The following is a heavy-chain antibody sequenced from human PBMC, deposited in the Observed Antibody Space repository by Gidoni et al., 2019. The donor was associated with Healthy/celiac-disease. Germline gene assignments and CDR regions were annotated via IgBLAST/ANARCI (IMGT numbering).Heavy chain of an antibody. CDR3: ARGIAAEYYFDY. CDR1: GFTVSSNY. CDR2: IYSGGST. Sequence: EVQLVESGGGLIQPVGSLRLSCSASGFTVSSNYMSWVRQAPGKGLEWVSVIYSGGSTYYADSVKGRFTISRDNSKNTLYLQMNSLRAEDTAVYYCARGIAAEYYFDYWGQGTLVTVSS. V-gene: IGHV3-53*01. D-gene: IGHD6-13*01. J-gene: IGHJ4*02.